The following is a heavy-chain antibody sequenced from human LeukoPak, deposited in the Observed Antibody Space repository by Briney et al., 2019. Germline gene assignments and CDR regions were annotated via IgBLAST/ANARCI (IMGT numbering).Heavy chain of an antibody. CDR3: ARPYGAAGLD. Sequence: SETLSLTCTVSGGSISSSSYYWGWIRQPPGKGLEWIGSIYYIGSTYYNPSLKSRVTISVDTSKNQFSLKLSSVTAADTAVYYCARPYGAAGLDWGQGTLVTVPS. CDR2: IYYIGST. CDR1: GGSISSSSYY. J-gene: IGHJ4*02. V-gene: IGHV4-39*01. D-gene: IGHD4-17*01.